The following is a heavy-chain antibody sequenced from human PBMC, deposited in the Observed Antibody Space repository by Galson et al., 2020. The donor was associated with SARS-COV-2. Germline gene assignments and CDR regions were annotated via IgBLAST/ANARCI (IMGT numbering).Heavy chain of an antibody. V-gene: IGHV5-51*01. CDR2: IYPGDSDT. Sequence: ESLKISCKGSGYSFTSYWIGWVRQMPGKGLEWMGIIYPGDSDTRYSPSFQGQVTISADKSISTAYLQWSSLKASDTAMYYCARIRAYYDFWSGYIDYWGQGTLVTVSS. J-gene: IGHJ4*02. D-gene: IGHD3-3*01. CDR3: ARIRAYYDFWSGYIDY. CDR1: GYSFTSYW.